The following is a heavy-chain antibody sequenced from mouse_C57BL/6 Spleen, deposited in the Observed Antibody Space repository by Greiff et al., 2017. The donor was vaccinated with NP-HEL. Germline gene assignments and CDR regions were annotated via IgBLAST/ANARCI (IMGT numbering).Heavy chain of an antibody. J-gene: IGHJ2*01. D-gene: IGHD1-1*01. V-gene: IGHV1-82*01. Sequence: VQLQQSGPELVKPGASVKISCKASGYAFSSSWMNWVKQRPGKGLEWIGRIYPGDGDTNYNGKFKGKATLTADKSSSTAYMQLSRLTSEDSAVYFCARGGITTVVAPFDYWGQGTTLTVSS. CDR2: IYPGDGDT. CDR3: ARGGITTVVAPFDY. CDR1: GYAFSSSW.